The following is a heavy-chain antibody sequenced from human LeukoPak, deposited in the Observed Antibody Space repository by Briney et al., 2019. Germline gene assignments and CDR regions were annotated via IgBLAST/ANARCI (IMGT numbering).Heavy chain of an antibody. Sequence: SETPSLTCAVYGGSFSGYYWSWIRQPPGKGLEWIGETNHSGSTNYNPSLKSRVTISVDTSKNQFSLKLSSVTAADTAVYYCAGGVGALSYYYYGMDVWGQGTTVTVSS. CDR2: TNHSGST. J-gene: IGHJ6*02. D-gene: IGHD1-26*01. CDR3: AGGVGALSYYYYGMDV. CDR1: GGSFSGYY. V-gene: IGHV4-34*01.